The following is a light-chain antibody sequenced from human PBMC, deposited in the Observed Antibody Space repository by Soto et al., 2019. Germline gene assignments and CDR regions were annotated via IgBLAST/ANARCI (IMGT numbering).Light chain of an antibody. CDR1: QGISSW. CDR2: AAS. Sequence: DIQMTQSPSSVSASVGDRVTITCRASQGISSWLAWYQQKPGKAPKLLIHAASSLHSGVPSTFSGSGSGTDFALTISSPQPEDFATYYCHQTAANPWTFAQGTKVDIK. CDR3: HQTAANPWT. V-gene: IGKV1-12*01. J-gene: IGKJ1*01.